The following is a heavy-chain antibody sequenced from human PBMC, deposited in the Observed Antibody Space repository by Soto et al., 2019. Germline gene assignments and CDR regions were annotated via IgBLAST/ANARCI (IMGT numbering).Heavy chain of an antibody. J-gene: IGHJ5*02. D-gene: IGHD3-10*01. CDR3: ARMDGLVRGITKNWFDP. V-gene: IGHV5-10-1*01. Sequence: GGSLKISCKGSGYSFTRYWISWVRQMPGKGLEWMGRIDPSDSYTNYGPSFQGHVTMSVDKSTSTAYLQWSSLKASDTAMYYCARMDGLVRGITKNWFDPWGQGTLVTVSS. CDR1: GYSFTRYW. CDR2: IDPSDSYT.